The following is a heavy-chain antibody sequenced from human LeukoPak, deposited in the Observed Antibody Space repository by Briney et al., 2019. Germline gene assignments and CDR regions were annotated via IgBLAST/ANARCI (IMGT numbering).Heavy chain of an antibody. D-gene: IGHD2-8*01. CDR3: ANGNRCTSPNCLGYYYFYMDV. CDR2: FSGSGGTT. V-gene: IGHV3-23*01. CDR1: GFTFSSYA. J-gene: IGHJ6*03. Sequence: PGGSLRLSCAASGFTFSSYAMNWVRQAPGGGLEWVSGFSGSGGTTYYADSVKGRFTISRDNSKNTLYLQMNSLRAEDTAVYYCANGNRCTSPNCLGYYYFYMDVWGKGTTVTASS.